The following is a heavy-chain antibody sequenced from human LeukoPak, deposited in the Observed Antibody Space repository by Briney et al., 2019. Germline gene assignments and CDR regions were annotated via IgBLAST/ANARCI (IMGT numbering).Heavy chain of an antibody. CDR2: ISDSGGNT. CDR1: GFTFSSYA. Sequence: GGSPRLSCAASGFTFSSYAMNWVRQAPGKGLEWVSAISDSGGNTYYADSVKGRFTISRDNSKNTLYLQMNSLRAEDTAVYYCAKYSQSGRFDYFDYWGQGTLVTVSS. V-gene: IGHV3-23*01. CDR3: AKYSQSGRFDYFDY. D-gene: IGHD1-26*01. J-gene: IGHJ4*02.